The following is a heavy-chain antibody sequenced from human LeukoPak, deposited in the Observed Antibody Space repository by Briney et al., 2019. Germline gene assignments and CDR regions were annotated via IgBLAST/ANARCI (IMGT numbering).Heavy chain of an antibody. CDR3: ARDRYYYDSSGYRFFDY. V-gene: IGHV4-59*01. J-gene: IGHJ4*02. CDR1: GGSISSYY. CDR2: IYYSGST. D-gene: IGHD3-22*01. Sequence: SETLSLTCTVSGGSISSYYWSWIRQPPGKGLEWIGYIYYSGSTNYNPSLKSRVTISVDTSKNQFSLKLSSVTAADTAVYYCARDRYYYDSSGYRFFDYWGQGTLVTVSS.